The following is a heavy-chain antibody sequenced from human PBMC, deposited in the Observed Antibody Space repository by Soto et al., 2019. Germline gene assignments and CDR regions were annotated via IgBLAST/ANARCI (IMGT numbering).Heavy chain of an antibody. D-gene: IGHD3-10*01. Sequence: GGSQRHSCAASGFTVSSHYISWVRQATGKGLEWVSVIYSGGSTYYADSVKGRFTISRDNSKNTLYLQMNSLRAEDTAVYYCARDLWYGDSYYGMDVWGQATTVTVSS. V-gene: IGHV3-53*01. J-gene: IGHJ6*02. CDR1: GFTVSSHY. CDR3: ARDLWYGDSYYGMDV. CDR2: IYSGGST.